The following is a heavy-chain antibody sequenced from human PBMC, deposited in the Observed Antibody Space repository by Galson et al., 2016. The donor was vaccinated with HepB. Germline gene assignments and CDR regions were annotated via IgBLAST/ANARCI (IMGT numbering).Heavy chain of an antibody. Sequence: SETLSLTCTVSDGSVSSGSHYWSWIRQPQGKGLEWIGYIFYIGGTKYSPSLKSRVTISVAKSKNQFSLKLSSVTAADTAVYYCARFLCGVWHPYVDYWGQGMLVTVSS. D-gene: IGHD5/OR15-5a*01. V-gene: IGHV4-61*01. CDR1: DGSVSSGSHY. CDR3: ARFLCGVWHPYVDY. J-gene: IGHJ4*02. CDR2: IFYIGGT.